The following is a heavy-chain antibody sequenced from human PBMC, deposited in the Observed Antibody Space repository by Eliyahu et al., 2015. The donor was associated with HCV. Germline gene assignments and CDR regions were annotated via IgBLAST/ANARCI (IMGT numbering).Heavy chain of an antibody. CDR3: ARALGGYCSGGSCHYYYYGMDV. J-gene: IGHJ6*02. Sequence: QVQLQESGPGLVKPSQTLSLTCTVXGGSISXGGYYWSWNRQHPGKGLEWIGYIYYSGXTYYNPSLKSRVTISVDTSKNQFSLKLSSVTAADTAVYYXARALGGYCSGGSCHYYYYGMDVWGQGTTVTVSS. V-gene: IGHV4-31*03. D-gene: IGHD2-15*01. CDR2: IYYSGXT. CDR1: GGSISXGGYY.